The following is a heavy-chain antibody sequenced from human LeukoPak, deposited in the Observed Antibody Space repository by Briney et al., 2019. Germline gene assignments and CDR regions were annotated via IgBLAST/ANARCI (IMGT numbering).Heavy chain of an antibody. CDR1: GYTFTSYA. D-gene: IGHD3-10*01. CDR3: ARGETPVSYYRS. CDR2: INAGNGNT. Sequence: ASVKVSCKASGYTFTSYAMHWVRQAPGQRLEWMGWINAGNGNTQYSQEFQGRVTISRDTSASTAYMELSSLRSEDMAVYYCARGETPVSYYRSWGQGTLVTVSS. J-gene: IGHJ5*02. V-gene: IGHV1-3*03.